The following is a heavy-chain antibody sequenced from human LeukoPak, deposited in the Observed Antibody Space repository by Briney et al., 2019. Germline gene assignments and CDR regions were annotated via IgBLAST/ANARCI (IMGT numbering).Heavy chain of an antibody. CDR2: IYYSGTT. D-gene: IGHD4-17*01. J-gene: IGHJ5*02. V-gene: IGHV4-30-4*01. CDR3: ARDNDDGDYVGWFDP. Sequence: TSQTLSLTCTVSGASISSGYYYWSWLRQSPGKGLERIGYIYYSGTTYYSPSLKSRLTISLDTSKNHLSLKLTSVTAADTAIYYCARDNDDGDYVGWFDPWGQGTLVTVSS. CDR1: GASISSGYYY.